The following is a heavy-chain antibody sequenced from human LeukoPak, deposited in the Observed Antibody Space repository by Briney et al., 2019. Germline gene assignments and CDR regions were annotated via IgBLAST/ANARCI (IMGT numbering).Heavy chain of an antibody. D-gene: IGHD2-15*01. J-gene: IGHJ4*02. CDR1: GGSFSGHY. Sequence: PSETLSLTCAVYGGSFSGHYWTWIRQPPGKGLEWIGESTHSASTNYNPSLKSRVTIPVDTSKSQFSLKLTSVTAADTAVYYCARGQTGAAALDFWGPGILVTVSS. CDR3: ARGQTGAAALDF. CDR2: STHSAST. V-gene: IGHV4-34*01.